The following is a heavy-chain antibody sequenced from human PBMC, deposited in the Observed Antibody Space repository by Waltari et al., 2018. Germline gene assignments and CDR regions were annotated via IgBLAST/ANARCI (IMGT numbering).Heavy chain of an antibody. J-gene: IGHJ4*02. Sequence: EVQLVESGGGLVQPGGSLRLSCAASGFTFSSYSMNWVRQAPGKGLEWVSYISSSSSNIYYADSVKGRFTIARDNAKNSLYLQMNSLRAEDTAVYYCARDYVVGATTRFDYWGQGTLVTVSS. CDR3: ARDYVVGATTRFDY. CDR1: GFTFSSYS. V-gene: IGHV3-48*01. CDR2: ISSSSSNI. D-gene: IGHD1-26*01.